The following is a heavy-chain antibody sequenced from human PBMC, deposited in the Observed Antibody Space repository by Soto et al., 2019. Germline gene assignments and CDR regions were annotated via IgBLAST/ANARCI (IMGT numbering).Heavy chain of an antibody. Sequence: KSGPTLVNPTQTLTLTCTFSGFSLSTSGVGVGWIRQPPGKALEWLALVYWDDDKRYSPSLKTRLTITKDTSKNLVVLTMTNMDAADTATYFCSRRTVGHSYFDSWGQGTLVTVSS. CDR1: GFSLSTSGVG. D-gene: IGHD1-26*01. CDR3: SRRTVGHSYFDS. CDR2: VYWDDDK. V-gene: IGHV2-5*02. J-gene: IGHJ4*02.